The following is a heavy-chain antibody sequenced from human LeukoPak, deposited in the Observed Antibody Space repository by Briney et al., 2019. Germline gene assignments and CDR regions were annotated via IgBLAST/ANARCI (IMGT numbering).Heavy chain of an antibody. Sequence: ASVKVSCTASGYTFTSYDINWVRQATGQGLEWMGWMNPNSGNTGYAQKFQGRVAMTRNTSISTAYMELSGLRSEDTAVYYCARARTPLIAAAGTHYYYGLDVWGQGTTVTVSS. D-gene: IGHD6-13*01. CDR3: ARARTPLIAAAGTHYYYGLDV. CDR1: GYTFTSYD. J-gene: IGHJ6*02. V-gene: IGHV1-8*01. CDR2: MNPNSGNT.